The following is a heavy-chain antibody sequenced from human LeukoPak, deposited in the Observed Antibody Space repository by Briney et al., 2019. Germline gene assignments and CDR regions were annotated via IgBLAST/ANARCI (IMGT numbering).Heavy chain of an antibody. J-gene: IGHJ6*04. Sequence: GGSLRLSCAASGFTFSSYWMHWVRQAPGRGLEWVANIKQDGSEKYYVDSVKGRFTISRDNAKNSLYLQMNSLRAEDTAVYYCAELGITMIGGVWGKGTTVTISS. V-gene: IGHV3-7*01. CDR3: AELGITMIGGV. D-gene: IGHD3-10*02. CDR2: IKQDGSEK. CDR1: GFTFSSYW.